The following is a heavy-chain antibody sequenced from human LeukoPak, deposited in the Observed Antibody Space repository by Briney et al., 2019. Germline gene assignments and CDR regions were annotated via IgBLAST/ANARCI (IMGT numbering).Heavy chain of an antibody. CDR1: GGTFRSYA. CDR3: ARGAGDIVVVPAAWSPYLDY. J-gene: IGHJ4*02. CDR2: IIPIFGTA. D-gene: IGHD2-2*01. V-gene: IGHV1-69*06. Sequence: ASVKVSCKASGGTFRSYAISWVRQAPGQGLEWLGGIIPIFGTANYAQKFQGRVTITADKSTSTAYMELSSLRSEDTAVYYCARGAGDIVVVPAAWSPYLDYWGQGTLVTVSS.